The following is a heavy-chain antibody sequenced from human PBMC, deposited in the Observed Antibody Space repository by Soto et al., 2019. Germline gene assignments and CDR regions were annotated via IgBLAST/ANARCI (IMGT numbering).Heavy chain of an antibody. D-gene: IGHD2-8*01. CDR1: GFSFSAYY. J-gene: IGHJ6*02. Sequence: GGSLRLSCAASGFSFSAYYMSWIRQAPGKGLEWVSYISFNGDVTRYSDSVEGRFTVSRDNAKKSLYLQMNSLRVEDAAVYYCARENGHPGHNYAMDVWGQGTTVTVSS. CDR2: ISFNGDVT. V-gene: IGHV3-11*01. CDR3: ARENGHPGHNYAMDV.